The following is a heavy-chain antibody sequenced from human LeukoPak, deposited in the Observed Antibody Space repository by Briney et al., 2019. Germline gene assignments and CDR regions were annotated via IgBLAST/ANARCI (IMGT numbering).Heavy chain of an antibody. D-gene: IGHD6-13*01. CDR2: INPNSGGT. J-gene: IGHJ4*02. CDR3: ARLPSWGLDIDY. CDR1: GYTFTSYG. V-gene: IGHV1-2*02. Sequence: ASVKVSCKASGYTFTSYGISWVRQAPGQGLEWMGWINPNSGGTNYAQKFQGRVTMTRDTSISTAYMELSRLRSDDTAVYYCARLPSWGLDIDYWGQGTLVTVSS.